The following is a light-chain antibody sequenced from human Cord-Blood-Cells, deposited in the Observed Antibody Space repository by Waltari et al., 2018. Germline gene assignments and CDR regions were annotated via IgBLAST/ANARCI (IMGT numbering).Light chain of an antibody. Sequence: QSALTQPSSVSGSPGQSVPISRTATSSDVGGYTYVSWYQQHPGKAPKLMIYDVSKRPSGVPDRFSGSKSGNTASLTISGLQAEDEADYYCCSYAGSYTYVFGTGTKVTVL. V-gene: IGLV2-11*01. CDR3: CSYAGSYTYV. CDR1: SSDVGGYTY. J-gene: IGLJ1*01. CDR2: DVS.